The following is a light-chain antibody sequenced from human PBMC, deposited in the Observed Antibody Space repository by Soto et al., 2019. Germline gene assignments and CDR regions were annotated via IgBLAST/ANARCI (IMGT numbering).Light chain of an antibody. CDR1: QSVNNW. CDR2: DSY. Sequence: DVQMTQSPSTLSASVGDSVTITCRASQSVNNWLAWYQQKPGKAPRLLIFDSYKLESGVPSRFSGSGSGTEFILTISSLQADDFATYYCQQYNTFSTFGQGTKVEIK. V-gene: IGKV1-5*01. J-gene: IGKJ1*01. CDR3: QQYNTFST.